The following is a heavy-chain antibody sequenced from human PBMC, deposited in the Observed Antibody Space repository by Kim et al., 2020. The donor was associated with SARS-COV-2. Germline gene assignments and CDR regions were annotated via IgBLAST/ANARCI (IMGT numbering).Heavy chain of an antibody. V-gene: IGHV3-7*01. CDR3: VTQGATY. Sequence: GESLKISCEASGLTFSSYWMNWVRQAPGKGLEWVASIKQDGSEKNYEDSVRGRFTISRDNTKKSVYLQMNSLRAEDTAMYYCVTQGATYWGQGTLVTVSS. CDR1: GLTFSSYW. CDR2: IKQDGSEK. J-gene: IGHJ4*02.